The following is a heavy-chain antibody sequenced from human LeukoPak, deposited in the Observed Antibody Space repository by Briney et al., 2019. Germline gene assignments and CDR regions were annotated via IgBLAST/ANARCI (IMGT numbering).Heavy chain of an antibody. CDR2: IHYSGGT. J-gene: IGHJ6*03. CDR1: GGSISSYY. D-gene: IGHD3-10*01. V-gene: IGHV4-59*01. CDR3: ARVEEGYGSGRRENYYYYYMDV. Sequence: SETLSLTCTVSGGSISSYYWSWIRQPPGKGLEWIGYIHYSGGTSYNPSLKSRVTISVDTSKKQFSLKLSSVTAADTAVYYCARVEEGYGSGRRENYYYYYMDVWGKGTTVTISS.